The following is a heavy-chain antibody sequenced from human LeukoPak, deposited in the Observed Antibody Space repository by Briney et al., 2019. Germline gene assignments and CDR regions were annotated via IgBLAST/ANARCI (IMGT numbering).Heavy chain of an antibody. V-gene: IGHV4-31*03. J-gene: IGHJ6*02. CDR3: ARAYYDSSDANPNSYYYGMDV. CDR2: FYYIGRT. Sequence: AQTLSLTCTVSGGSISSGRYYWNWIPQHPGKGLEWNRYFYYIGRTYYNPSLKSRVTISVDTSKNQFSLKLSSVTAAETAVYYCARAYYDSSDANPNSYYYGMDVWGQGTTVTVSS. D-gene: IGHD3-22*01. CDR1: GGSISSGRYY.